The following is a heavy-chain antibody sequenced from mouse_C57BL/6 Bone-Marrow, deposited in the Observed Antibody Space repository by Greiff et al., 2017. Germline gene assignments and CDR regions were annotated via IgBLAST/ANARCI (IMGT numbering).Heavy chain of an antibody. CDR3: AREGSMASYYFDY. J-gene: IGHJ2*01. D-gene: IGHD1-1*02. CDR1: GYTFTSYW. Sequence: QVQLKESGAELVMPGASVKLSCKASGYTFTSYWMHWVKQRPGQGLEWIGEIDPSDSYTNYNQKFKGKSTLTVDKSSSTAYMQLISLTSEDSAVYYGAREGSMASYYFDYWGQGTTLTVSS. V-gene: IGHV1-69*01. CDR2: IDPSDSYT.